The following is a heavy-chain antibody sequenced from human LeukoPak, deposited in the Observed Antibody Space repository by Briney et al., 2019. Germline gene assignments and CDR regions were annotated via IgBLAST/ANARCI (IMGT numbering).Heavy chain of an antibody. D-gene: IGHD1-26*01. CDR3: VREAAVGYYFDS. V-gene: IGHV4-59*01. CDR2: ISFSGNT. CDR1: RGSISKYF. J-gene: IGHJ4*02. Sequence: SETLSLTCTVSRGSISKYFWNWIRQPPGKGLEWLGYISFSGNTNYNSSLKSRITISVDPSKNQFFLNLTSPTAADTAVYYCVREAAVGYYFDSWGQGTLVTVSS.